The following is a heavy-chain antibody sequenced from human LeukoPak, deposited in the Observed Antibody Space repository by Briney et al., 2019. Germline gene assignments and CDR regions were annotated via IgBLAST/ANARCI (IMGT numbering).Heavy chain of an antibody. CDR3: ASTVVVTAHGAFDI. CDR1: GFTFSDYY. Sequence: GGSLRLSCAASGFTFSDYYMSWIRQAPGKGLEWVSYISSSGSTIYYADSVKGRFTISRDNAKNSLYLQMNSLRAEDTAVYYCASTVVVTAHGAFDIWGQGTMVTVSS. V-gene: IGHV3-11*04. D-gene: IGHD3-22*01. CDR2: ISSSGSTI. J-gene: IGHJ3*02.